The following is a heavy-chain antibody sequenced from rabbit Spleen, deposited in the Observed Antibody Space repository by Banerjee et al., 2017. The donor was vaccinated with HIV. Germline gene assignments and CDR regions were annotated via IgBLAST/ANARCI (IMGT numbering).Heavy chain of an antibody. D-gene: IGHD4-2*01. Sequence: QEQLEESGGDLVKPEGSLTLTCTASGFSFSSSYWICWVRQAPGKGLEWIACIYAGSGYTYYASWAKGRFTISQTSSTTVTLQMTGLTAAYTATYFCARPSNAGGDDFYGMDLWGQGTLVTVS. CDR1: GFSFSSSYW. V-gene: IGHV1S45*01. CDR3: ARPSNAGGDDFYGMDL. J-gene: IGHJ6*01. CDR2: IYAGSGYT.